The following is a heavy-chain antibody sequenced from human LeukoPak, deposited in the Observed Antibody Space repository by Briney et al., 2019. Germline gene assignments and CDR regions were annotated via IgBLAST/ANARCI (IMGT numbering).Heavy chain of an antibody. CDR3: ASDFWSGYYVGY. V-gene: IGHV3-21*01. D-gene: IGHD3-3*01. CDR2: ISSSSSYI. CDR1: GFTFSSYS. J-gene: IGHJ4*02. Sequence: GGSLRLSCAASGFTFSSYSMTWVRQAPGKGLEWVSSISSSSSYIYYADSVKGRFTISRDNAKNSLYLQMNSLRAEDTAVYYCASDFWSGYYVGYWGQGTLVTVSS.